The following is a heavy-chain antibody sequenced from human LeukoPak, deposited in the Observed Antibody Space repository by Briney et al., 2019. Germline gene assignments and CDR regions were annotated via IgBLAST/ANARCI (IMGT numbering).Heavy chain of an antibody. CDR1: VFTLDEYV. J-gene: IGHJ6*03. CDR2: INRIGGST. CDR3: ARNRYDFGSGYSRHCMDV. Sequence: GGSLSLSCAASVFTLDEYVMSWVRPAAGKGLEWVSGINRIGGSTGYADSVKGRFTISRDIAKNSLYLQMNGLRAEDPALYYCARNRYDFGSGYSRHCMDVWGKGTTVTVSS. D-gene: IGHD3-3*01. V-gene: IGHV3-20*04.